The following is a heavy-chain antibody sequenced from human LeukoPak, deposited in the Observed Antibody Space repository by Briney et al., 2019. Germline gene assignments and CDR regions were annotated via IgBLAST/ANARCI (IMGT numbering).Heavy chain of an antibody. CDR2: IIPIFGTA. CDR3: ARDSPRDPSRRSQVAIYYYYMDV. D-gene: IGHD2-15*01. Sequence: GASVKVSCKASGGTFSSYAISWVRQAPGQGLEWMGGIIPIFGTANYAQKFQGGVTITTDESTSTAYMELSSLRSEDTAVYYCARDSPRDPSRRSQVAIYYYYMDVWGKGTTVTVSS. V-gene: IGHV1-69*05. CDR1: GGTFSSYA. J-gene: IGHJ6*03.